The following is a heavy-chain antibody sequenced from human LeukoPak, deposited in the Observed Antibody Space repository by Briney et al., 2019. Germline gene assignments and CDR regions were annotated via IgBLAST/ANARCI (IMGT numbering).Heavy chain of an antibody. Sequence: PSETLSLTCTVSGYSISSGYYWGWIRQPPGKALEWIGNIFYSGSTYYSPSLKSRVTISLDTSRNQFSLKLSSVTAADTAVYYCARGGDYADIVVVVAATGFDYWGQGTLVTVSS. D-gene: IGHD2-15*01. CDR1: GYSISSGYY. CDR2: IFYSGST. J-gene: IGHJ4*02. V-gene: IGHV4-38-2*02. CDR3: ARGGDYADIVVVVAATGFDY.